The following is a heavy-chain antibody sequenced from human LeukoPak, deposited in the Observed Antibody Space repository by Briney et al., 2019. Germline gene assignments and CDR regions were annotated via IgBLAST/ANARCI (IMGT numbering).Heavy chain of an antibody. CDR1: GYSFTSYW. CDR2: IYPGDSDT. J-gene: IGHJ3*02. V-gene: IGHV5-51*01. Sequence: GESLKISCKGSGYSFTSYWIGWVRQMPGKGLEWMGIIYPGDSDTRYSPSFQGQVTISADKSISTAYLQWGSLKASDTAMYYCARRSVTAMGPGFAFDIWGQGTMVTVSS. D-gene: IGHD5-18*01. CDR3: ARRSVTAMGPGFAFDI.